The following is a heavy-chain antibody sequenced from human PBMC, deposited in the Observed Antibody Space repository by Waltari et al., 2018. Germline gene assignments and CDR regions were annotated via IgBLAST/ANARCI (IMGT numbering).Heavy chain of an antibody. D-gene: IGHD3-3*01. J-gene: IGHJ3*02. Sequence: QVQLVGDGGGGVRSGRSLRPAWVGSECTLRNHGLNWVRQAPGKGLEWVAVIWYDGSNKNYVDPVKGRFTISRDNSKNTMYLEMNRLRAEDTAVYFCARGDGGSGLGASDIWGQGTMVTVSS. CDR1: ECTLRNHG. V-gene: IGHV3-33*01. CDR2: IWYDGSNK. CDR3: ARGDGGSGLGASDI.